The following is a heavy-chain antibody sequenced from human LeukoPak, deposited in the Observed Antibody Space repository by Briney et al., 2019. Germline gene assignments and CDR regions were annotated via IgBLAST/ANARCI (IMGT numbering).Heavy chain of an antibody. D-gene: IGHD3-16*01. CDR1: GFTFSSYA. J-gene: IGHJ4*02. Sequence: GGSLRFSCAASGFTFSSYAMHWVRQAPGKGLEWVAVISYDGSNKYYADSVKGRFTISRDNSKNTLYLQMNSLRAEDTAVYYCASGILIMITFGGVNYWGQGTLVTVSS. CDR3: ASGILIMITFGGVNY. CDR2: ISYDGSNK. V-gene: IGHV3-30-3*01.